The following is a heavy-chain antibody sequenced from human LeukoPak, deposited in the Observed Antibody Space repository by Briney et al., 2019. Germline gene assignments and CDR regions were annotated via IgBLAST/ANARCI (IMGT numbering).Heavy chain of an antibody. J-gene: IGHJ4*02. V-gene: IGHV3-48*03. D-gene: IGHD2-15*01. Sequence: EPGGSLRHSCAASGFTFSNYEMNWVRQAPGMGLHWVSYISISGATIIYADSAKGRFTISRDNAKNSLYLQMNSLGGEDTAVHYCARGEDIVVVIAATHVRPNDYWGQGTLVTVSS. CDR3: ARGEDIVVVIAATHVRPNDY. CDR2: ISISGATI. CDR1: GFTFSNYE.